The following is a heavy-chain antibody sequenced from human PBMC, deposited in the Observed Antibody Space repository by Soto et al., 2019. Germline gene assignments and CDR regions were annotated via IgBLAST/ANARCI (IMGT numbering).Heavy chain of an antibody. CDR2: ISGSGGST. J-gene: IGHJ4*02. CDR3: ANFGGSGWYTFDY. D-gene: IGHD6-19*01. V-gene: IGHV3-23*01. CDR1: GFTFSSYA. Sequence: GGSLRLSCAASGFTFSSYAMSWVRQAPGKGLEWVSAISGSGGSTYYADSVKGRFTISRDNSKNTLYLQMNSLRAEDTAVYYCANFGGSGWYTFDYWGQGTLVTVSS.